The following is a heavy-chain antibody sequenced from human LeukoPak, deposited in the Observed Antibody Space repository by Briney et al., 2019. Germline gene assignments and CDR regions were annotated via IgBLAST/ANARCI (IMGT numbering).Heavy chain of an antibody. CDR2: IYYSGAT. CDR1: GGSISSSNYY. V-gene: IGHV4-39*07. CDR3: ARGNWNYEYFDY. D-gene: IGHD1-7*01. J-gene: IGHJ4*02. Sequence: PSETLSLICTVSGGSISSSNYYWGWIRQPPGKGLEWIGAIYYSGATYYNPSLKSRVTISVDRSKNQFSLKLSSVTAADTAVYYCARGNWNYEYFDYWGQGTLVTVSS.